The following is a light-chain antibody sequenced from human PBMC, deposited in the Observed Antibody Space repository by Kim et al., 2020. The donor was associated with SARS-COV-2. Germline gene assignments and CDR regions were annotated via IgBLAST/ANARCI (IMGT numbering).Light chain of an antibody. J-gene: IGLJ3*02. V-gene: IGLV10-54*04. CDR3: TAWDTSLSCSV. CDR1: SNNVGHQG. Sequence: QAGLTQPPSVSRGLRQTATLTCTGNSNNVGHQGVAWLQQHQGHPPKLLSYRNNNRPSGTSESFSASRSGNIASLAITGLQPEDEADFYCTAWDTSLSCSVFGGGTQLTVL. CDR2: RNN.